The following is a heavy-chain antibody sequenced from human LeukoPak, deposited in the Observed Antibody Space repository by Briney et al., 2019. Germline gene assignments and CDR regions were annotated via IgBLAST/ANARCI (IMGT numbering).Heavy chain of an antibody. J-gene: IGHJ4*02. D-gene: IGHD5-24*01. Sequence: PSETLSLTCTVSGGSISSGSYYWNWIRQPAGKGLEWIGRIYTSGSTNYNPSLKSRVTISVDTSKNQFSLKLSSVTAADTAVYYCARGPRRDGYNWDVWGQGTLVTVSS. CDR1: GGSISSGSYY. CDR2: IYTSGST. V-gene: IGHV4-61*02. CDR3: ARGPRRDGYNWDV.